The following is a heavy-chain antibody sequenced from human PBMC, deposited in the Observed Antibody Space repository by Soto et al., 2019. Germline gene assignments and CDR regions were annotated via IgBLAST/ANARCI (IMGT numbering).Heavy chain of an antibody. V-gene: IGHV1-8*01. Sequence: GASVKVSCKASGYTFNSYDINWVRQATGQGLEWMGWMNPNSGNTGYAQKFQGRVTMTRNTSISTAYMELSSLRSEDTAVYYCARAPTIFGVVINYYYYYYMDVWGKGTTVTVSS. CDR1: GYTFNSYD. J-gene: IGHJ6*03. CDR2: MNPNSGNT. CDR3: ARAPTIFGVVINYYYYYYMDV. D-gene: IGHD3-3*01.